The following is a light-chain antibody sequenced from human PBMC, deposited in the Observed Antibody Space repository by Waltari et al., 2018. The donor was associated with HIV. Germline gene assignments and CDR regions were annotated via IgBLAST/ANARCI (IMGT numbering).Light chain of an antibody. CDR1: DLPDYQY. V-gene: IGLV2-14*01. Sequence: QSALTQPASVSGSPGPSLTIPCDLPDYQYVSWYQRHPGKSPKVIIYEVTNRPSGLSNRFSGSKSGNTATLTISGLQPEDEADYFCTSYISGTSPVFGRGTRVTVL. J-gene: IGLJ2*01. CDR3: TSYISGTSPV. CDR2: EVT.